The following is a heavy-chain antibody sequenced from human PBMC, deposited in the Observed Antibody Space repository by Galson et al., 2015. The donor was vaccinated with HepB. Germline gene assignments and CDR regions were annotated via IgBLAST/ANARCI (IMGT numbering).Heavy chain of an antibody. V-gene: IGHV3-15*07. CDR1: GFTFSSYG. J-gene: IGHJ4*02. CDR2: IKSKTDGGTT. D-gene: IGHD1-26*01. Sequence: SLRLSCAASGFTFSSYGMHWVRQAPGKGLEWVGRIKSKTDGGTTDYAAPVKGRFTISRDDSKNTLYLQMNSLKTEDTAVYYCTTGLVGGSDYWGQGTLVTVSS. CDR3: TTGLVGGSDY.